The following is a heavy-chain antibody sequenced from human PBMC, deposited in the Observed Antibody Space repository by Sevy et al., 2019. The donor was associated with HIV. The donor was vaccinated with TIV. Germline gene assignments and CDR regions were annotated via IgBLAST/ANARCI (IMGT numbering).Heavy chain of an antibody. D-gene: IGHD3-3*01. CDR3: AKPYYDFWSGHLMYYYYYGMDV. J-gene: IGHJ6*02. V-gene: IGHV3-23*01. CDR1: GFTFSSYA. CDR2: ISGSGGST. Sequence: GGSLRLSCAASGFTFSSYAMSWVRQAPGKGLEWVSAISGSGGSTYYADSVKGRFTISRDNSKNTLYLQMNSLRAEDTAVYYCAKPYYDFWSGHLMYYYYYGMDVWGQGTTVTVSS.